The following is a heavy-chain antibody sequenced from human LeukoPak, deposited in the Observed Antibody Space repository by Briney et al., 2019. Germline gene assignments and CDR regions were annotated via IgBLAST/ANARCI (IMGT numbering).Heavy chain of an antibody. CDR1: GFTFSNYA. D-gene: IGHD5-18*01. V-gene: IGHV3-23*01. CDR3: AKKDTAMVRQGYFDY. CDR2: ISGSGSNT. Sequence: GGSLRLSCAASGFTFSNYAMTWVRQAPGKGLECVSVISGSGSNTDYADSVKGRFTISRDNSKNTLYLQMNSLRAEDTAVYYCAKKDTAMVRQGYFDYWGQGTLVTVSS. J-gene: IGHJ4*02.